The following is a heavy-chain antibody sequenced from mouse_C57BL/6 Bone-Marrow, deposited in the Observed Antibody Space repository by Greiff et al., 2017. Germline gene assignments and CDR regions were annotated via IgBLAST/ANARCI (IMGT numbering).Heavy chain of an antibody. CDR3: ARSGWSWLAY. J-gene: IGHJ3*01. V-gene: IGHV2-2*01. D-gene: IGHD2-3*01. CDR2: IWSGGST. Sequence: VQLQESGPGLVQPSQSLSITCTVSGFSLTSYGVHWVRQSPGKGLEWLGVIWSGGSTDYNAAFISRLSISKDNSKSQVFFKMNSLQADDTAIYYCARSGWSWLAYWGQGTLVTVSA. CDR1: GFSLTSYG.